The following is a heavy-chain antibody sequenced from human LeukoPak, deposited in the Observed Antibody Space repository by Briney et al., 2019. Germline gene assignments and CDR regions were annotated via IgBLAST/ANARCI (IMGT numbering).Heavy chain of an antibody. J-gene: IGHJ4*02. CDR3: ARDPRSYYYDSSGPL. CDR1: GFTFSGDF. Sequence: GGSLRLSCVASGFTFSGDFMHWIRQAPGEGLMWVSQISGDETYTNYADSVKGRFTISRDNSKNTLYLQMNSLRAEDTAVYYCARDPRSYYYDSSGPLWGQGTLVTVSS. V-gene: IGHV3-74*01. CDR2: ISGDETYT. D-gene: IGHD3-22*01.